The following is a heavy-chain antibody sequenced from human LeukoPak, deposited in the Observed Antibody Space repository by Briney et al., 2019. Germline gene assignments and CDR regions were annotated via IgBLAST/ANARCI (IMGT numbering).Heavy chain of an antibody. CDR3: ATQRRYYGSGSYYSY. D-gene: IGHD3-10*01. CDR2: IYHSGTT. CDR1: DYFISSGYY. V-gene: IGHV4-38-2*02. Sequence: SETLSLTCTAFDYFISSGYYWGWIRQPPGKGLEWIVSIYHSGTTYYNPSLKSRVTVSVDTSKNQFSLKLSSVTAADTAVYYCATQRRYYGSGSYYSYWGQGTLVTVSS. J-gene: IGHJ4*02.